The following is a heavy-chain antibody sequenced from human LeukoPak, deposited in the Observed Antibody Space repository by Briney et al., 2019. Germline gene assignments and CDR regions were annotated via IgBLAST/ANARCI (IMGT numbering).Heavy chain of an antibody. CDR2: IIPIFGTA. V-gene: IGHV1-69*05. J-gene: IGHJ4*02. Sequence: SVKVSCKASGGTFSSYAISWVRQAPGQGLEWMGRIIPIFGTANYAQKFQGRVTITTDESTSTAYMELSSLRSVDTAVYYCALTFDWFPFFHWGQGTLVTVSS. CDR1: GGTFSSYA. CDR3: ALTFDWFPFFH. D-gene: IGHD3-9*01.